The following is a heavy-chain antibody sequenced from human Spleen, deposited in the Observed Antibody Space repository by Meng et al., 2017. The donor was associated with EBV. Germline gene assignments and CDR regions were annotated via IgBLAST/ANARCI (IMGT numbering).Heavy chain of an antibody. V-gene: IGHV4-34*01. CDR2: IHQNVRA. Sequence: GAGPCRPSAAPSLTDPRHGWSCGCSGLTWTRQPPGNGREWNGEIHQNVRANDKPSLKILLTISAHTSKKQFSLKLSSVTASDTAVYYCSRFLDDISGYSPAQLDYWGQGTLVTVSS. CDR3: SRFLDDISGYSPAQLDY. CDR1: GWSCGCSG. D-gene: IGHD3-22*01. J-gene: IGHJ4*02.